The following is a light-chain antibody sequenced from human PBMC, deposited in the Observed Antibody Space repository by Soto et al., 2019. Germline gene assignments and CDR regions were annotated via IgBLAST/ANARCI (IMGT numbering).Light chain of an antibody. Sequence: AIQLTQSPSALSASVGDRVTITCRASLGIRNDLGWYQQKPGEAPRLLVYAASNLQSGVPSRFSGSGSGTEFTLTISSLQLEDFATYYCLQDYNYPLTFGGGTRLEI. CDR1: LGIRND. CDR2: AAS. V-gene: IGKV1-6*02. J-gene: IGKJ4*01. CDR3: LQDYNYPLT.